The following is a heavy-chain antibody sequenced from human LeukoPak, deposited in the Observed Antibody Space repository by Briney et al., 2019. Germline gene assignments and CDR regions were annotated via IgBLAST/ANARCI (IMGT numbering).Heavy chain of an antibody. Sequence: PEGSLRLSCAASGFTFSRYDMHWVRQSTGKGRELVSAIGTAGDTFYLGSVKGRFTISRENAKNILYLPMNSLGVGDTAVYYCARSVPGGSDWMGAIEYWGQGTLVTVPT. V-gene: IGHV3-13*01. CDR3: ARSVPGGSDWMGAIEY. J-gene: IGHJ4*02. CDR2: IGTAGDT. D-gene: IGHD6-19*01. CDR1: GFTFSRYD.